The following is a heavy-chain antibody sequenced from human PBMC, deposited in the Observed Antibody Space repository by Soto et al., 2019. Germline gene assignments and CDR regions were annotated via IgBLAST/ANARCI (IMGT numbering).Heavy chain of an antibody. CDR3: ARGSIRILNRSPWGMDV. D-gene: IGHD2-15*01. CDR2: INPNSGGT. V-gene: IGHV1-2*02. J-gene: IGHJ6*02. Sequence: ASVKVSCKASGYTFTGYYMHWVRQAPGQGLEWMGGINPNSGGTNYAQKFQGRVTMTRDTSISTAYMELSRLRSDDTAVYYCARGSIRILNRSPWGMDVWGQGTTVTVSS. CDR1: GYTFTGYY.